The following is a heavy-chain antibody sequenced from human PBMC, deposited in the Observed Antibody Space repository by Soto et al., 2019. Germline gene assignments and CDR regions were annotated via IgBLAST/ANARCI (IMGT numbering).Heavy chain of an antibody. Sequence: QVQLQESGPGLVKPSETLSLTCTVSGGSISGYYWTWIRQPPGKGLEWVGSLFYGGTTDYNPSLKSRLTMSLDTSKNHFSLKLRSVTAAHTAVYYCARHRGPAPVYWGQGTLVTASS. CDR2: LFYGGTT. V-gene: IGHV4-39*01. CDR1: GGSISGYY. CDR3: ARHRGPAPVY. D-gene: IGHD3-10*01. J-gene: IGHJ4*02.